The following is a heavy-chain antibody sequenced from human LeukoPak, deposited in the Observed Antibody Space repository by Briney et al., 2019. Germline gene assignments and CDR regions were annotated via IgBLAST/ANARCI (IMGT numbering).Heavy chain of an antibody. J-gene: IGHJ4*02. CDR2: INHSGST. V-gene: IGHV4-34*01. CDR3: ARYYYDSSGYYYDY. CDR1: GGSFSGYY. D-gene: IGHD3-22*01. Sequence: SETLSLTCAVYGGSFSGYYWSWIRQPPGKGLEWIGEINHSGSTNYNPSLKSRVTISVDTSKNQFSLKLSSVTAADTAVYYCARYYYDSSGYYYDYWGQGTLVTVSS.